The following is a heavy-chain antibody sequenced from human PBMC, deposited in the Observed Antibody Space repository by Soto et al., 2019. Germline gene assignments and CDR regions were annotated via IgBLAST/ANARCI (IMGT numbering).Heavy chain of an antibody. V-gene: IGHV3-11*06. D-gene: IGHD2-15*01. CDR1: GFTFGDSC. Sequence: QVQLVEWGGGLVRPGGSLSLCCAGSGFTFGDSCMSWIRQAPGKGLEWLSYISPGSRYPAYADSVKGRFTISRDNAKRSLYLQMMSLTAEDTAIYYCVRGGGGGLFDPWGQGTMVTVSS. J-gene: IGHJ5*02. CDR3: VRGGGGGLFDP. CDR2: ISPGSRYP.